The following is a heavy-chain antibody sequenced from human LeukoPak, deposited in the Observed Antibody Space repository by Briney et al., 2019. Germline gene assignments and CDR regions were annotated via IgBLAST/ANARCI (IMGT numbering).Heavy chain of an antibody. J-gene: IGHJ4*02. CDR2: IGGSGGST. D-gene: IGHD6-6*01. Sequence: GGSLRLSCAASGFTFSSYAMSWVRQAPGKGLEWVSAIGGSGGSTYYADSVKGRFTISGDNSKNTLYLQMNSLRAEDTAVYYCTRFLYSSSNYFDYWGQGTLVTVSS. V-gene: IGHV3-23*01. CDR3: TRFLYSSSNYFDY. CDR1: GFTFSSYA.